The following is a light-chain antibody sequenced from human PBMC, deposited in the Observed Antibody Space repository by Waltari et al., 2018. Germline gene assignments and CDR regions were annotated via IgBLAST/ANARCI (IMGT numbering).Light chain of an antibody. CDR3: SSYTSSFTEV. J-gene: IGLJ3*02. V-gene: IGLV2-14*03. CDR2: DVS. CDR1: TSAVGGYNY. Sequence: QSALTQPASVSGSPGQSITISCTGTTSAVGGYNYVSWYQQHPGKAPQLMIYDVSNRPSGVSNRFSGSKSGNTASLTISGLQAEDEADYYCSSYTSSFTEVFGGGTKLTVL.